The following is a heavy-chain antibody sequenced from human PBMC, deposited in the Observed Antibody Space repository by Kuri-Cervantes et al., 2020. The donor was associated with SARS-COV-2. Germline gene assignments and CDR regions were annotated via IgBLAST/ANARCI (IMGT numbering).Heavy chain of an antibody. J-gene: IGHJ4*02. CDR1: GGSFSAYY. V-gene: IGHV4-34*01. CDR3: ARRHYDFWSGSMLDY. Sequence: GSLRLSCAVYGGSFSAYYWSWIRQPPGKGLEWIGEINHSGSTNYNPSLKGRVTISVDTSKHQLSLKLSSVTAADTAVYYCARRHYDFWSGSMLDYWGQGTLVTVSS. D-gene: IGHD3-3*01. CDR2: INHSGST.